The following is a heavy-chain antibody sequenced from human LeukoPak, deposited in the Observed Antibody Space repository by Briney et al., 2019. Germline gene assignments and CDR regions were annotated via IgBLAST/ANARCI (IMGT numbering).Heavy chain of an antibody. J-gene: IGHJ4*02. Sequence: SGGSLRLSCAASGFTFSNYAMHWVRQAPGKGLEYVSGISSNGGSTYYADSVKGTFTISRDNSKNTLYLQMSSLRAEDTAMYYCVKLSPYSGYDYWGQGTLVTVSS. CDR2: ISSNGGST. CDR3: VKLSPYSGYDY. CDR1: GFTFSNYA. V-gene: IGHV3-64D*09. D-gene: IGHD5-12*01.